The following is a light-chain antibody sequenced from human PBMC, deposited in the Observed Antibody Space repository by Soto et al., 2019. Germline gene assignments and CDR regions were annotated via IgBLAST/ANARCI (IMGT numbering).Light chain of an antibody. CDR1: ESISIY. V-gene: IGKV3-11*01. Sequence: EVLLTQSPATLSLSPGERATLSCRANESISIYLAWYQQKPGQSPRLLINNTSNRATGVPARFSGSGYGTDFTLTISSLEPEDFAVYYCLQRSDWPLTFGGGARVEMK. CDR2: NTS. J-gene: IGKJ4*01. CDR3: LQRSDWPLT.